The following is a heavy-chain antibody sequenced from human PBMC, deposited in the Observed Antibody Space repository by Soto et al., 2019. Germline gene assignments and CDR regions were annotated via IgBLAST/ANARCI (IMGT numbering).Heavy chain of an antibody. Sequence: GASVKVCCKASGYTFTSYYIHWVRQAPGQGLEWMGIINPSGGSTSYAQKFQGRVTMTRDTSTSTVYMELSSLRSEDTAVYYCARTSVPAAMVFDYWGQGTLVTVSS. J-gene: IGHJ4*02. CDR2: INPSGGST. CDR1: GYTFTSYY. V-gene: IGHV1-46*01. D-gene: IGHD2-2*01. CDR3: ARTSVPAAMVFDY.